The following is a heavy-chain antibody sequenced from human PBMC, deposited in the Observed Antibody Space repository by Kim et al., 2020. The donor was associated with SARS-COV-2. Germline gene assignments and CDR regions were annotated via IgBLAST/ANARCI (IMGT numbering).Heavy chain of an antibody. CDR1: GDSVSSNSAA. J-gene: IGHJ6*02. CDR2: TYYRSKWYN. CDR3: ARDFPGGYSSSDSVSPSYYYYGMDV. D-gene: IGHD6-6*01. Sequence: SQTLSLTCAISGDSVSSNSAAWNWIRQSPSRGLEWLGRTYYRSKWYNDYAVSVKSRITINPDTSKNQFSLQLNSVTPEDTAVYYCARDFPGGYSSSDSVSPSYYYYGMDVWGQGTTVTVSS. V-gene: IGHV6-1*01.